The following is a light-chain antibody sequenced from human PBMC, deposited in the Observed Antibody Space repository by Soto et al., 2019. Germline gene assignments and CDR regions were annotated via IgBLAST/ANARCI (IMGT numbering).Light chain of an antibody. CDR1: SSDVGGYNY. CDR3: TSFTSRHTYV. Sequence: QSALTQPASVSGSPGQSVTISCTGTSSDVGGYNYVSWYQQHPDKAPRLMIYDVSNRPSGVSDRFSGSKSGDTASLTISGLQAEDEADYYCTSFTSRHTYVYGTGTKLTFL. CDR2: DVS. J-gene: IGLJ1*01. V-gene: IGLV2-14*03.